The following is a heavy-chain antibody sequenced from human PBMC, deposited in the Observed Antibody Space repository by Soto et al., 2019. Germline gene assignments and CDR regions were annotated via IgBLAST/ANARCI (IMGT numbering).Heavy chain of an antibody. J-gene: IGHJ6*03. V-gene: IGHV1-18*01. CDR3: ARDRVFGVVNYYYYYMDV. CDR1: GYTFTSYG. D-gene: IGHD3-3*01. Sequence: GASVKVSCKASGYTFTSYGISCVRQAPGQGLEWMGWISAYNGNTNYAQKLQGRVTMTTDTSTSTAYMELRSLRSDDTAVYYCARDRVFGVVNYYYYYMDVWVKGTTVTVSS. CDR2: ISAYNGNT.